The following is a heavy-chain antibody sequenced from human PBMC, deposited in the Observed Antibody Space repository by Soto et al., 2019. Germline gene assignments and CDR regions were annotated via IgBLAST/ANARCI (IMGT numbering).Heavy chain of an antibody. J-gene: IGHJ4*02. V-gene: IGHV1-24*01. Sequence: ASVKVSCKVSGYTLTELSMHWVRQAPGKGLEWMGGFDPEDGETIYAQKFQGRVTMTEDTSTDTAYMELSSLRSEDTAMYYCATAFTPDYYDSSGYYSFDYWGQGTLVTVSS. CDR3: ATAFTPDYYDSSGYYSFDY. D-gene: IGHD3-22*01. CDR2: FDPEDGET. CDR1: GYTLTELS.